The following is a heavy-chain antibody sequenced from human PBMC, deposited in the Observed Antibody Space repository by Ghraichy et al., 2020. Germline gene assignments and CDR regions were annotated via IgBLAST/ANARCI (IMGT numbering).Heavy chain of an antibody. J-gene: IGHJ6*02. V-gene: IGHV4-39*01. CDR2: ILYSGTS. CDR3: ARHDVLTTPRYHALDV. CDR1: GGSVSSSNHY. Sequence: SETLSLTCIVSGGSVSSSNHYWGWIRQPPGKGLEWVGNILYSGTSYYNPSLKSRLTLSIDTSKNQFSLKLISVTAADTAVYYCARHDVLTTPRYHALDVWGQGTTVTVSS. D-gene: IGHD3-9*01.